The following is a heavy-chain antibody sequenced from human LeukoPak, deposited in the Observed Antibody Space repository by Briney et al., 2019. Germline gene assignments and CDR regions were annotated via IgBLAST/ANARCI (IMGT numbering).Heavy chain of an antibody. CDR3: ARENNDYGDYSGAQYYMDV. V-gene: IGHV3-30*04. Sequence: GGSLRLSCSASGFTFSTYCMHWVRQTAGKWLEWAALILYDGSNKYYADSVKGRFTISRDNSKNTLYLQMNSLRAEDTALYYCARENNDYGDYSGAQYYMDVWGKGTTVTVSS. CDR1: GFTFSTYC. CDR2: ILYDGSNK. D-gene: IGHD4-17*01. J-gene: IGHJ6*03.